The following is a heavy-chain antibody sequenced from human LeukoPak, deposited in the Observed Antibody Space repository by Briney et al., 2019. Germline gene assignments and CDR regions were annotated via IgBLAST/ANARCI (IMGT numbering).Heavy chain of an antibody. CDR3: VAIVGATYYAFWSGYYLFDY. D-gene: IGHD3-3*01. Sequence: GASVKVSCKASGYTFTSYGITWVRQAPGQGLEWMGWISAYNGNTNYAQKLQGRVTMTTDTSTSTAYMELRSLRSDDTAVYYCVAIVGATYYAFWSGYYLFDYWGQGTLVTVSS. J-gene: IGHJ4*02. CDR2: ISAYNGNT. V-gene: IGHV1-18*01. CDR1: GYTFTSYG.